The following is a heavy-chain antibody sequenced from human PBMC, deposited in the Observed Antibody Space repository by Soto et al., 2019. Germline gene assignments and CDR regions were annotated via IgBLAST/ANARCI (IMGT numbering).Heavy chain of an antibody. CDR1: GYTFTSFY. V-gene: IGHV1-69*01. D-gene: IGHD4-17*01. CDR3: AREVGYGDFSAALLD. J-gene: IGHJ4*02. Sequence: QMQLVQSGAEVKRPGASVRVSCKSSGYTFTSFYIHWVRQAPGQGLEWMGGIITLFGTANYAQNFQGRVTITADQSTSTAYMELNSLRSDDTAVYYCAREVGYGDFSAALLDWGQGTLVTVSS. CDR2: IITLFGTA.